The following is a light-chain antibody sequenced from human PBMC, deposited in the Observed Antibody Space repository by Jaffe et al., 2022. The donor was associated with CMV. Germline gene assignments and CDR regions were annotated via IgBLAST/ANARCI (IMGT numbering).Light chain of an antibody. CDR2: YDS. Sequence: SYVLTQPPSVSVAPGKTARITCGGNNIGSKSVHWYQQKPGQAPVLVIYYDSDRPSGIPERFSGSNSGNTATLTISRVEAGDEADYYCQVWDSSSDHRHWVFGGGTKLTVL. CDR1: NIGSKS. J-gene: IGLJ3*02. CDR3: QVWDSSSDHRHWV. V-gene: IGLV3-21*04.